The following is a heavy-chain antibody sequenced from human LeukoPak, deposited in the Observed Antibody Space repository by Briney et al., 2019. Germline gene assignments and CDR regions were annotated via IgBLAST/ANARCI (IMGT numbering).Heavy chain of an antibody. D-gene: IGHD5-12*01. CDR3: ARDSARGGYDYSGGLNHYYYYGMDV. CDR2: IIPMLSIA. CDR1: GFTFSSSA. Sequence: PGGSLRLSCAASGFTFSSSALNWVRQAPGQGLEWMGRIIPMLSIANYAQKFQGRVTITADKSTNTAYMDLSSLRSEDTAVYYCARDSARGGYDYSGGLNHYYYYGMDVWGQGTTVTVSS. J-gene: IGHJ6*02. V-gene: IGHV1-69*04.